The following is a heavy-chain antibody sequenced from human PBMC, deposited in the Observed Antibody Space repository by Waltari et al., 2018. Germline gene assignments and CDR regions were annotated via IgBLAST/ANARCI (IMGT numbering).Heavy chain of an antibody. CDR3: TLSFNVNAFNI. J-gene: IGHJ3*01. CDR2: INCRNGGP. V-gene: IGHV1-2*06. CDR1: GYIFINYF. Sequence: QVQLEQSGAEVRNHGASVKVSCKASGYIFINYFMHWVRQAHGQGLEWIGRINCRNGGPDYARKFQGRVTMTRDTSLNTAYLELTGLRSDDMAIYYCTLSFNVNAFNIWGPGTRVTASS. D-gene: IGHD2-15*01.